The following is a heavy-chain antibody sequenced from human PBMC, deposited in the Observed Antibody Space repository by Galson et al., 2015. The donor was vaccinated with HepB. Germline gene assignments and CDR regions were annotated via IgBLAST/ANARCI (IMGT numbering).Heavy chain of an antibody. D-gene: IGHD2-2*03. CDR3: ARGAGYCSRTSCQYHNHFDY. J-gene: IGHJ4*02. CDR2: IIPKFGTA. CDR1: GDTFSSYS. Sequence: SVKVSCKASGDTFSSYSISWVRQAPGQGLEWVGGIIPKFGTANYAQNFQGRVTITADASTTTAYMELSSLSSEDTAVYYCARGAGYCSRTSCQYHNHFDYWGQGTLVTVSS. V-gene: IGHV1-69*13.